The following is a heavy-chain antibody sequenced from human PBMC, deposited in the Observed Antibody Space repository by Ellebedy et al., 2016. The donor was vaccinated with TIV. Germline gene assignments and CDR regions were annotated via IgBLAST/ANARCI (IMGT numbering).Heavy chain of an antibody. CDR3: ARGGASYYYGSGSFDY. D-gene: IGHD3-10*01. CDR2: IYYSGST. CDR1: GGSISSSSYY. J-gene: IGHJ4*02. V-gene: IGHV4-39*07. Sequence: SETLSLXCTVSGGSISSSSYYWGWIRQPPGKGLEWIGSIYYSGSTYYNPSLKSRVTISVDTSKNQFSLKLSSVTAADTAVYYCARGGASYYYGSGSFDYWGQGTLVTVSS.